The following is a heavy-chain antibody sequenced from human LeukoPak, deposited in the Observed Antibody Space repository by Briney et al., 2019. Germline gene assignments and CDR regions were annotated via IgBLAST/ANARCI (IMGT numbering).Heavy chain of an antibody. V-gene: IGHV4-59*01. Sequence: SETLSLTCTVSDDSISDYYRGWIRQPPGKGLEWIGYFYDSGRSTYNPSLKSRVTISADTSKNHFSLKLNSVTTADTAVYYCTRGAGWLIDYWGQGTLVTVSS. CDR3: TRGAGWLIDY. J-gene: IGHJ4*02. CDR1: DDSISDYY. D-gene: IGHD3-16*01. CDR2: FYDSGRS.